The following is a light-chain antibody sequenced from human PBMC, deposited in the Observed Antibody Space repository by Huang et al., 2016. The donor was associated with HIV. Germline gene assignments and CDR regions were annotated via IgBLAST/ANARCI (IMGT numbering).Light chain of an antibody. Sequence: EIVLTQSPGTLSLPPGERATLSCRASQSISTSYLGWYQQKPGQAPRLLSYGASSRATGIPDRVSGSGSGTDFTLTISRLEPEDFAVYYCHHFGSSPSHTFGQGTKLEIK. V-gene: IGKV3-20*01. CDR1: QSISTSY. CDR2: GAS. CDR3: HHFGSSPSHT. J-gene: IGKJ2*01.